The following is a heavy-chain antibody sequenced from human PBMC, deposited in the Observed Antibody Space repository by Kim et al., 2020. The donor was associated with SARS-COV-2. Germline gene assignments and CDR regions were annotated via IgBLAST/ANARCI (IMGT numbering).Heavy chain of an antibody. V-gene: IGHV3-33*01. CDR1: GFTFSSYG. J-gene: IGHJ4*02. CDR3: ARERSMVRGALDY. Sequence: GGSLRLSCAASGFTFSSYGMHWVRQAPGKGLEWVAVIWYDGSNKYYADSVKGRFTISRDNSKNTLYLQMNSLRAEDTAVYYCARERSMVRGALDYWGQGTLVTVSS. D-gene: IGHD3-10*01. CDR2: IWYDGSNK.